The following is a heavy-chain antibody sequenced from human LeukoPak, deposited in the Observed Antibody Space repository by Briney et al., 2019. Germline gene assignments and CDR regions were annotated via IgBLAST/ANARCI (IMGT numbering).Heavy chain of an antibody. CDR2: IYYSGST. CDR1: GGSISSYY. V-gene: IGHV4-59*08. Sequence: SETLSLTCTVSGGSISSYYWSWIRQPPGKGLEWIGYIYYSGSTNYNPSLKSRVTISVDTSKNQFSLKLSSATAADTAVYYCARHVSQGDLAARFGGPNWFDPWGQGTLVTVSS. CDR3: ARHVSQGDLAARFGGPNWFDP. J-gene: IGHJ5*02. D-gene: IGHD2-15*01.